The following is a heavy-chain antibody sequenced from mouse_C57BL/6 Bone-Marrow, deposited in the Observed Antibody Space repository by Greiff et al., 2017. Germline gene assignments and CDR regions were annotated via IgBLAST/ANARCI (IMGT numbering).Heavy chain of an antibody. J-gene: IGHJ2*01. Sequence: EVQLQQSGAELVKPGASVKLSCTASGFNIKDYYMHWVKQRTEQGLEWIGRIDPEDGATKYAPQFQGKATITADTSSNTAYLQLSSLTSEDTAVYYCARWIYDGYYPWGQGTTLTVSS. CDR1: GFNIKDYY. D-gene: IGHD2-3*01. CDR2: IDPEDGAT. CDR3: ARWIYDGYYP. V-gene: IGHV14-2*01.